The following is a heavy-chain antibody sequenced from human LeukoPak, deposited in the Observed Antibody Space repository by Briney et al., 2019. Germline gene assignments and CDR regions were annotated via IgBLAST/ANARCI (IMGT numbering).Heavy chain of an antibody. V-gene: IGHV3-30*04. CDR1: GFTLTNYA. Sequence: GGSLRLSCAASGFTLTNYAVHWVCQAPGKGLEWLAVMSNDGKNKYHADSVKGRFSVSRDISKDTLYLQMNSLRTEDTAVYYCAREGHSDLLTGYSPVEYYYYYMDVWGKGTTVTVSS. CDR3: AREGHSDLLTGYSPVEYYYYYMDV. J-gene: IGHJ6*03. CDR2: MSNDGKNK. D-gene: IGHD3-9*01.